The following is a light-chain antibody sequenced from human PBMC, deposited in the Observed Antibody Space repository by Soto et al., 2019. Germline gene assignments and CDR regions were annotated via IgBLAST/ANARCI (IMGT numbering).Light chain of an antibody. J-gene: IGKJ5*01. CDR2: AAS. CDR1: QSISTY. V-gene: IGKV1-39*01. CDR3: QQYGSPPIT. Sequence: DIQMTQSPSSLSASVGDRVTITCRASQSISTYLHWYQQKPGKAPNLLIYAASTLQSGVPSRFSGSGSGTDFTLTISRLEPEDFAVYYCQQYGSPPITFGQGTRLEIK.